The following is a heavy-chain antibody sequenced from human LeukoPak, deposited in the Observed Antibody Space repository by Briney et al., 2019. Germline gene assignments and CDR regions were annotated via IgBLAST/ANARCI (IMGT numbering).Heavy chain of an antibody. D-gene: IGHD2-15*01. CDR2: IWQDGSET. Sequence: PGGSLRLSCAASRFPFSSYWMSWVRRAPGKGLEGVANIWQDGSETYFVDSVKGRFTISRDNANNSLYMQMNSLRAENTAVYYCARGRYCSGGICYFDYWGQGTLVTVSS. J-gene: IGHJ4*02. CDR1: RFPFSSYW. CDR3: ARGRYCSGGICYFDY. V-gene: IGHV3-7*04.